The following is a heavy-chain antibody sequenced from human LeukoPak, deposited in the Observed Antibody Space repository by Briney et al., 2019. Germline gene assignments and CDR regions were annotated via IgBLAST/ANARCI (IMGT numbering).Heavy chain of an antibody. Sequence: GGSLRLSCAASGLRFSDQYMIRIRQTPGKGLEWVSFISGSGANRFYADSMEGRFTISKDNTKNSLYLQMNSLRAEDTAIYYCAALHFYAMGVWGQGTTVTVSS. CDR1: GLRFSDQY. CDR2: ISGSGANR. CDR3: AALHFYAMGV. V-gene: IGHV3-11*01. J-gene: IGHJ6*02.